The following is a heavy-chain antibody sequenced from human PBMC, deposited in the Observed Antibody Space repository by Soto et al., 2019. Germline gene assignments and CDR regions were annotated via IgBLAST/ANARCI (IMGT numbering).Heavy chain of an antibody. CDR1: GFTFSSYS. CDR3: ARDRSSGWPIDS. Sequence: NPGGSLRLSCAASGFTFSSYSTNWVRQAPGKGLEWVSSIVSSSTYIFYADSVKGRFTISRDNAKNSLYLQMNSLRAEDTAVYYCARDRSSGWPIDSWGQGTLVTVSS. CDR2: IVSSSTYI. V-gene: IGHV3-21*01. J-gene: IGHJ5*01. D-gene: IGHD6-19*01.